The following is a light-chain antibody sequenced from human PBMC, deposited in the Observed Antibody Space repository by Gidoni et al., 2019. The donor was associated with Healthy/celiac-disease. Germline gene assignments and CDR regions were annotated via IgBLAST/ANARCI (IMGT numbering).Light chain of an antibody. J-gene: IGKJ1*01. V-gene: IGKV3-15*01. Sequence: PATLAVSPVERATLSCRARQRGISNLSWYQQKPRQAPRLLIYCASTRATGIPARFSGSGSGTEFTLTISSLQSEDVAVYYCQQYNNWPPWTFGQGTKVEIK. CDR1: QRGISN. CDR2: CAS. CDR3: QQYNNWPPWT.